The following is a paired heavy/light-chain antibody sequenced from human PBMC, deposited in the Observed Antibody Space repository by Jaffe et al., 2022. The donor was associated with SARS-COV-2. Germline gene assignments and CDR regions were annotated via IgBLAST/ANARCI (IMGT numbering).Light chain of an antibody. V-gene: IGKV1-12*01. Sequence: DIQMTQSPSSVSASVGDRVTITCRASQGISSWLAWYQQKPGKAPKLLIYAASSLQSGVPSRFSGSGSGTDFTLTISSLQPEDFATYYCQQANSFPLTFGQGTRLEIK. CDR1: QGISSW. J-gene: IGKJ5*01. CDR2: AAS. CDR3: QQANSFPLT.
Heavy chain of an antibody. V-gene: IGHV3-23*01. CDR3: AKERVVVTAIRYYYYGMDV. CDR1: GFTFSSYA. D-gene: IGHD2-21*02. Sequence: EVQLLESGGGLVQPGGSLRLSCAASGFTFSSYAMSWVRQAPGKGLEWVSAISGSGGSTYYADSVKGRFTISRDNSKNTLYLQMNSLRAEDTAVYYCAKERVVVTAIRYYYYGMDVWGQGTTVTVSS. CDR2: ISGSGGST. J-gene: IGHJ6*02.